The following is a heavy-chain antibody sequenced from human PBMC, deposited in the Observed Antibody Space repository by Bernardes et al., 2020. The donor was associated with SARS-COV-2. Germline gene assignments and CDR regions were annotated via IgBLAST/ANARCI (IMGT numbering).Heavy chain of an antibody. CDR2: IYYSGST. J-gene: IGHJ6*02. CDR3: ARHVYSYGYYYYYGMDV. V-gene: IGHV4-59*08. Sequence: TLSLTCTVSGGSISSYYWSWIRQPPGKGLEWIGYIYYSGSTNYNPSLKSRVTISVDTSKNQFSLKLSSVTAADTAVYYCARHVYSYGYYYYYGMDVWGQGTTVTVSS. D-gene: IGHD5-18*01. CDR1: GGSISSYY.